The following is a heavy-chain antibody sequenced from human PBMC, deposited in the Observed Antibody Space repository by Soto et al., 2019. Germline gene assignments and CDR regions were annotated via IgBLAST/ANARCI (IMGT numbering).Heavy chain of an antibody. CDR3: ARALPGDSSGYWRDWFDP. Sequence: SETLSLTCTVSGGSISSGDYYWSWIRQPPGKGLEWIGYIYYSGSTYYNPSLKSRVTISVDTSKNQFSLKLSSVTAADTAVYYCARALPGDSSGYWRDWFDPWGQGTLVTVSS. CDR2: IYYSGST. D-gene: IGHD3-22*01. V-gene: IGHV4-30-4*01. CDR1: GGSISSGDYY. J-gene: IGHJ5*02.